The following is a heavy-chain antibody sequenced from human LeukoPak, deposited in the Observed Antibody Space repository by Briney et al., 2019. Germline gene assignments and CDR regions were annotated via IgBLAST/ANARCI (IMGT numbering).Heavy chain of an antibody. J-gene: IGHJ4*02. CDR1: GFTFSRYG. CDR2: IRYDGSSK. V-gene: IGHV3-30*02. Sequence: GGSLRLSCVASGFTFSRYGMHWVRQAPGKGLEWVAFIRYDGSSKYYADSEMGRFTISRDNSKNSLYLQMNSLRAEDTAVYYCARAGIAAAGTDYWGQGTLVTVSS. CDR3: ARAGIAAAGTDY. D-gene: IGHD6-13*01.